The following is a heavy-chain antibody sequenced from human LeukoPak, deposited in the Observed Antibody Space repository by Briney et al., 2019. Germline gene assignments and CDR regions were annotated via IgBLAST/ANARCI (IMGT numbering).Heavy chain of an antibody. D-gene: IGHD1-1*01. CDR2: IQFDE. J-gene: IGHJ4*02. CDR3: AEDQQLEPFHY. Sequence: GGSLRLSCAASGFTFSTYGMHWVRRAPGKGLEWVAFIQFDEFYADSVKGRFTISRDNSKNTLYLQMNSLRTDDTAIYYCAEDQQLEPFHYWGRGTLVTVSS. CDR1: GFTFSTYG. V-gene: IGHV3-30*02.